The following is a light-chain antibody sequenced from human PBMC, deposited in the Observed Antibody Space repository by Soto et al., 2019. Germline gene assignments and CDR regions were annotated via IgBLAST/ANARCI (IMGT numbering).Light chain of an antibody. CDR3: CSSAGGGTFYV. CDR2: EDN. V-gene: IGLV2-23*01. CDR1: SSDVWSYDL. J-gene: IGLJ1*01. Sequence: QSVLAQPASVSGSPGQSITISCTGTSSDVWSYDLVSWYQQHPGKAPQLMISEDNKRPSGVSDRFSGSKSGNTASLTISGLQAEDEADYYCCSSAGGGTFYVFGTGTQLTVL.